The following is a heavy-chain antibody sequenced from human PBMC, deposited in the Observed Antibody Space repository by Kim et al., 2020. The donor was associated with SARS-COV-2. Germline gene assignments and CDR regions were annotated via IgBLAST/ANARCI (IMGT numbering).Heavy chain of an antibody. CDR1: GVSVSGNY. V-gene: IGHV3-53*01. CDR3: ARGNGGSDWDYFDY. Sequence: GGSLRLSCADSGVSVSGNYMTWVRQAPGKGLEWVSHIYKGGSAYYADSVKGRFTISRDKSRNRVYLQMNSLRVEDTAVYYCARGNGGSDWDYFDYWGQGTLFTVSS. D-gene: IGHD6-19*01. J-gene: IGHJ4*02. CDR2: IYKGGSA.